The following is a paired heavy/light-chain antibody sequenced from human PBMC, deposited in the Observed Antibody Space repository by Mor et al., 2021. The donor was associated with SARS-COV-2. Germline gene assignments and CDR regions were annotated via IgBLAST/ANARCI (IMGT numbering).Heavy chain of an antibody. CDR1: GITFNNYA. CDR3: AKGRRGGALTNLKGEYFFDY. Sequence: EVQLLDSGGDLVQPGGSLRLSCAVSGITFNNYAMNWVRQAPGKGLEWVSGISGSGGSTYYADSVKGRFTISRDNSKNTLYLQMNSLRVEDTAVYYCAKGRRGGALTNLKGEYFFDYWGQGTLVTVSS. D-gene: IGHD3-10*01. V-gene: IGHV3-23*01. CDR2: ISGSGGST. J-gene: IGHJ4*02.
Light chain of an antibody. CDR3: QQSYRAPYT. CDR2: SSS. CDR1: ETINTF. Sequence: DIQMTQSPSSLSASVGDRVTITCRASETINTFLNWYQQTPGKAPKLLIYSSSTLQRGVPSRFSGSGSGTDFTLTISSLQREDFGTYHCQQSYRAPYTFGQGTKVEIK. V-gene: IGKV1-39*01. J-gene: IGKJ2*01.